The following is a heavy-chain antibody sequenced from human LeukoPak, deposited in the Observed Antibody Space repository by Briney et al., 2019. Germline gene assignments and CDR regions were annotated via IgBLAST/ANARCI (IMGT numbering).Heavy chain of an antibody. V-gene: IGHV4-34*01. CDR1: GGFFSGYY. D-gene: IGHD6-13*01. CDR3: AREFFSYSSSWYFDY. CDR2: INHSGST. Sequence: SETLSLTCAVYGGFFSGYYWSWIRQPPGKGLEWIGEINHSGSTNYNPSLKSRVTISVDTSKNQFSLKLSSVTAADTAVYYCAREFFSYSSSWYFDYWGQGTLVTVSS. J-gene: IGHJ4*02.